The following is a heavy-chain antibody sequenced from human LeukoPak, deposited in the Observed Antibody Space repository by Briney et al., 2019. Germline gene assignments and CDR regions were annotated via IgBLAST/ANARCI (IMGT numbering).Heavy chain of an antibody. Sequence: GASVKVSYKASGYTFTSYAMHWVRQAPGQRLEWMGWINAGNGNTKYSQEFQGRVTITRDTSASTAYMELSSLRSEDMAVYYCARGMWDTAMAPFDYWGQGTLVTVSS. D-gene: IGHD5-18*01. CDR2: INAGNGNT. CDR3: ARGMWDTAMAPFDY. CDR1: GYTFTSYA. V-gene: IGHV1-3*03. J-gene: IGHJ4*02.